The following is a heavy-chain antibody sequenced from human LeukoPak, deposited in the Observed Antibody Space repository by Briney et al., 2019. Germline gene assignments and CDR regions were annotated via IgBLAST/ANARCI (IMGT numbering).Heavy chain of an antibody. CDR1: GFTFSSYG. Sequence: AGRSLRLSCAASGFTFSSYGMHWVRQAPGKGLEWVAVISYDGSNKYYADSVKGRFTISRDNSKNTLYLQMNSLRAEDTALYYCAKSGDTSCYSGFDYWGQGTLVTVSS. V-gene: IGHV3-30*18. J-gene: IGHJ4*02. CDR2: ISYDGSNK. D-gene: IGHD2-2*01. CDR3: AKSGDTSCYSGFDY.